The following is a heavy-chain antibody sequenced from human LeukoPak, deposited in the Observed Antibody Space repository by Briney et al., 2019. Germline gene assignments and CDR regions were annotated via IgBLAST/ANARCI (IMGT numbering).Heavy chain of an antibody. CDR2: IIPIFGTA. D-gene: IGHD2-8*01. J-gene: IGHJ6*02. CDR1: GGTFSSYA. V-gene: IGHV1-69*13. Sequence: GASVKVSCKASGGTFSSYAISWVRQAPGQGLERMGGIIPIFGTANYAQKFQGRVTITADESTSTAYMELSSLRSEDTAVYYCASLYCTNGVCYPDYYGMDVWGQGTTVTVSS. CDR3: ASLYCTNGVCYPDYYGMDV.